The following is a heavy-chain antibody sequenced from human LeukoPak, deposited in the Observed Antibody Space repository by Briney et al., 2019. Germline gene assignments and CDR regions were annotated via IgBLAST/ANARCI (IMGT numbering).Heavy chain of an antibody. D-gene: IGHD6-19*01. Sequence: ASVKVSCKASGYTFTSYGISWVRQAPGQGLEWMGWISAYNGNTNYAQKLQGRVTMTTDTSTSTAYTELRSLRSDDTAVYYCARTPRSQYSSGWYRREGAFDYWGQGTLVTVSS. V-gene: IGHV1-18*01. CDR2: ISAYNGNT. CDR1: GYTFTSYG. J-gene: IGHJ4*02. CDR3: ARTPRSQYSSGWYRREGAFDY.